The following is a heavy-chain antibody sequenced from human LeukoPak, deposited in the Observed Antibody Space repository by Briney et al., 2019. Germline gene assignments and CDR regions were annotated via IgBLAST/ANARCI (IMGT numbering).Heavy chain of an antibody. Sequence: GGSLRLSCIASGFTFSSYEMSWVRQAPGKGLEWVSCISSSSGIFYADSVKGRFTISRDNAKNSLYLQMNSLRAEDTAVYYCARGFSYWGQGTLVTVSS. CDR1: GFTFSSYE. V-gene: IGHV3-48*03. J-gene: IGHJ4*02. CDR3: ARGFSY. CDR2: ISSSSGI.